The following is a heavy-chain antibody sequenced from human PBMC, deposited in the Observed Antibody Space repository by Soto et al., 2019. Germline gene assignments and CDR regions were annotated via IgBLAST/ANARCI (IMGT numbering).Heavy chain of an antibody. D-gene: IGHD2-21*02. J-gene: IGHJ3*02. CDR2: ISYDGSTK. V-gene: IGHV3-30*03. CDR1: GFAFSSYG. Sequence: GGSLRLSCAGSGFAFSSYGMHWVRQAPGKGLEWVAVISYDGSTKYYADSVKGRFTIFRDNSKSMLYVQMNSLRAEDTAVYYCARDICGGDCYYDGLDIWGQGTMVTVSS. CDR3: ARDICGGDCYYDGLDI.